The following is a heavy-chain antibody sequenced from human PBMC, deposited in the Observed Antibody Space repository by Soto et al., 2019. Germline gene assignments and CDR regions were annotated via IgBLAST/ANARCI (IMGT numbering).Heavy chain of an antibody. CDR1: GFTFSSYA. Sequence: GGSLRLSCAVSGFTFSSYALDWVRQAPGRGLEWVSGIVGSGSATYYADAMKGRFTISRDNSKDTLYLQMNSLRAEDTAVYYCVKSAEWGVSSGRYYDYWGQGTLVTVSS. CDR2: IVGSGSAT. J-gene: IGHJ4*02. CDR3: VKSAEWGVSSGRYYDY. V-gene: IGHV3-23*01. D-gene: IGHD1-26*01.